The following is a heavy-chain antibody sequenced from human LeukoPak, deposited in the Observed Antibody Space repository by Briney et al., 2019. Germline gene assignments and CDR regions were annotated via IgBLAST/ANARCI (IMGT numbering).Heavy chain of an antibody. V-gene: IGHV3-21*01. CDR1: GFTFSSYS. Sequence: GGSLRLSCAASGFTFSSYSMNWVRQAPGKGLEWVSSISSSSSYIYYADSVKGRFTISRDNSKNTLYLQMNSLRAEDTAVYYCARDPMIRGGYHFDYWGQGTLVTVSS. J-gene: IGHJ4*02. CDR2: ISSSSSYI. D-gene: IGHD3-22*01. CDR3: ARDPMIRGGYHFDY.